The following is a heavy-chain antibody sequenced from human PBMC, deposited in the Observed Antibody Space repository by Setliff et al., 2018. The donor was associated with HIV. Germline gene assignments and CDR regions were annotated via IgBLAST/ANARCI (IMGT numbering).Heavy chain of an antibody. V-gene: IGHV3-30*04. D-gene: IGHD3-22*01. Sequence: GGSLRLSCAATGFTFSSYVLHWVRQAPGKGLEWVAVMSTGERTFYADSVKGRFTISRDNSKNTVYLQMNSLRAEDTAEYYCAKELAASGLGYFDSWGRGILVTVSS. J-gene: IGHJ4*02. CDR3: AKELAASGLGYFDS. CDR2: MSTGERT. CDR1: GFTFSSYV.